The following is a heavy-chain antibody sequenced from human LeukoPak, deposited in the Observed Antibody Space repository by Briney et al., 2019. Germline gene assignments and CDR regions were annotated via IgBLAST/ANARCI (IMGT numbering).Heavy chain of an antibody. J-gene: IGHJ4*02. Sequence: VASVTVSFKASGYTFTSYGISWVRQAPGQGLERMGWISAYNGNTNYAQKLQGRVTMTTDTSTSTAYMELRSLRSDDTAVYYCARVRLIAVAGLDYWGQGTLVTVSS. V-gene: IGHV1-18*01. CDR1: GYTFTSYG. D-gene: IGHD6-19*01. CDR2: ISAYNGNT. CDR3: ARVRLIAVAGLDY.